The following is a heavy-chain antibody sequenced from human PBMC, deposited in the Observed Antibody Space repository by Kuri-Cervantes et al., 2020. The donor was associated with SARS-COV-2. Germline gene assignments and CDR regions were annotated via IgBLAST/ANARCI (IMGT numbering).Heavy chain of an antibody. D-gene: IGHD6-13*01. CDR2: ISSSSSTI. CDR3: ARLVGGSSLVRANWFDP. V-gene: IGHV3-48*01. Sequence: GGSLRLSCAASGFTFSSYSMNWVRQAPGKGLEWVSYISSSSSTIYYADSVKGRFTISRDNAKNPLYLQMNSLRAEDTAVYYCARLVGGSSLVRANWFDPWGQGTLVTVSS. CDR1: GFTFSSYS. J-gene: IGHJ5*02.